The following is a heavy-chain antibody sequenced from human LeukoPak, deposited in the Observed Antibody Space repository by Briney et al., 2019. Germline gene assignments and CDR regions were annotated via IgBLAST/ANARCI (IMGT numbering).Heavy chain of an antibody. V-gene: IGHV3-21*01. CDR2: ISGSSSYI. Sequence: GGSLRLSCAASGFTFSTYSMNWVRQVPGKGLEWVSSISGSSSYIYYADSVKGRFTISRDSATNSLDLQMNSLRAEDTAVYYCARDYYGDFYFDYWGQGTLVTVPS. CDR3: ARDYYGDFYFDY. CDR1: GFTFSTYS. D-gene: IGHD4-17*01. J-gene: IGHJ4*02.